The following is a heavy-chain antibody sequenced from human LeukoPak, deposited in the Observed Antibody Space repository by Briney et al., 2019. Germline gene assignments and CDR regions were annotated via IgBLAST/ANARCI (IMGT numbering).Heavy chain of an antibody. CDR3: ATERGRYCSSTSCYRVGVY. CDR1: GGSISSGDYY. D-gene: IGHD2-2*02. J-gene: IGHJ4*02. CDR2: IYYGGST. Sequence: PSQTLSLTCTVSGGSISSGDYYWSWIRQPPGKGLERIGYIYYGGSTYYNPSLKSRVTISVDTSKNQFSLKLSSVTAADTAVYYCATERGRYCSSTSCYRVGVYWGQGTLVTVSS. V-gene: IGHV4-30-4*08.